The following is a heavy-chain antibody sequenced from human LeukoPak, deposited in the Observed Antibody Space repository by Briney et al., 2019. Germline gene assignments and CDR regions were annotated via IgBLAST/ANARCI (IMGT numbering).Heavy chain of an antibody. V-gene: IGHV3-49*04. CDR1: GFTFGDYA. J-gene: IGHJ4*02. D-gene: IGHD2-2*01. Sequence: GRSLRLSCTASGFTFGDYAMSWVRQAPGKGLEWVGFIRSKAYGGTTEYAASVKGRFTISRDDSKSIAYLQMNSLKTEDTAVYYCTRRLVVIPAAPDFDYWGQGTLVTVSS. CDR2: IRSKAYGGTT. CDR3: TRRLVVIPAAPDFDY.